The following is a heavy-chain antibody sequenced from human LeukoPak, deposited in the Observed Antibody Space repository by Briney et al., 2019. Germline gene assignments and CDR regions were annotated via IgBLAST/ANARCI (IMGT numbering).Heavy chain of an antibody. D-gene: IGHD2-2*01. CDR3: ARKSLGYCSSTSCYGSMDV. CDR1: GYTFTGYY. CDR2: INPNSGGT. J-gene: IGHJ6*03. V-gene: IGHV1-2*02. Sequence: ASVKVSCKASGYTFTGYYIHWVRQAPGQGLEWMGWINPNSGGTNYAQKFQGRVTMTRDTSISTAYMELSRLRSDDTAVYYCARKSLGYCSSTSCYGSMDVWGKGTTVTVSS.